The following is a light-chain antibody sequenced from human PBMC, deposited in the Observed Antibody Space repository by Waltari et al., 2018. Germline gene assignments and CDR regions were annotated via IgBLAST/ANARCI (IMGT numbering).Light chain of an antibody. V-gene: IGLV2-14*01. CDR3: SSYTTSSAPGV. CDR2: EVS. CDR1: DSDVGAYDF. J-gene: IGLJ1*01. Sequence: QSALTQPASVSGSPGQSITISCSGTDSDVGAYDFVSWYQQHPGKAPHLIIYEVSNRPSGISLRFSASKSGNPSSLTISGLQAEDEADYYCSSYTTSSAPGVFGTGTRVTVL.